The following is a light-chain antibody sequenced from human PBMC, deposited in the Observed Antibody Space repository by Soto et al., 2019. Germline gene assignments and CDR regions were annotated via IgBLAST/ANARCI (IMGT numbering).Light chain of an antibody. Sequence: QSVLTQPASVSGSPGQSITLSCTGTSSDVGGYNYVSWYQQHPGKAPKLMIYDVSKRPSGVPDRFSGSKSGNTASLTISGLQAEDEADYYCCSYAGSYTYVFGTGTKLTVL. CDR2: DVS. J-gene: IGLJ1*01. V-gene: IGLV2-11*01. CDR1: SSDVGGYNY. CDR3: CSYAGSYTYV.